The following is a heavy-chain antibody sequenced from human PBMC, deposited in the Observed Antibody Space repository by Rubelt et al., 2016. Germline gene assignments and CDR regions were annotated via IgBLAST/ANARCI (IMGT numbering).Heavy chain of an antibody. CDR3: ARTYRSTWYYFDY. J-gene: IGHJ4*02. Sequence: GGGLVQPGGSLRLSCAASGFTVSTNYMSWVRQVPGKGLEWVSITYSGGSTYSADSVKCRFTISRDNSMSTLYLQMNSPRAEDTAVYYCARTYRSTWYYFDYWGQGTLVTVSS. CDR1: GFTVSTNY. V-gene: IGHV3-66*02. D-gene: IGHD6-13*01. CDR2: TYSGGST.